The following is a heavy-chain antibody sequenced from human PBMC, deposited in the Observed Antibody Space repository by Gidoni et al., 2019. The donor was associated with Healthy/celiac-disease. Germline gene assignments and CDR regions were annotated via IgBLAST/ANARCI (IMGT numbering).Heavy chain of an antibody. CDR3: ARGAGGYDFWSGYPYYFDY. Sequence: QVQLQESGPGLVKPSQTLSLTCTVSGGSISSGGYYWSWIRQHPGKGLEWIGYIYYSGSTYYNPSLKSRVTISVDTSKNQFSLKLSSVTAADTAVYYCARGAGGYDFWSGYPYYFDYWGQGTLVTVSS. CDR1: GGSISSGGYY. V-gene: IGHV4-31*03. D-gene: IGHD3-3*01. CDR2: IYYSGST. J-gene: IGHJ4*02.